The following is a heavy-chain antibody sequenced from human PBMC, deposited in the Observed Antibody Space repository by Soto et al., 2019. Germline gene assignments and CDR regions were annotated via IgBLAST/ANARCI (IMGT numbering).Heavy chain of an antibody. CDR2: SNHIGST. CDR1: GGSFRGYH. D-gene: IGHD6-6*01. J-gene: IGHJ6*02. Sequence: SETLSLTCAVYGGSFRGYHWTWIRQPPGKGMECIGESNHIGSTNYNPSLKSRVTISVDTSNNQFSLKLSSVTAADTAVYYCARVLAASRDGAKNYYYYGMDVWGQGTTVTVSS. V-gene: IGHV4-34*01. CDR3: ARVLAASRDGAKNYYYYGMDV.